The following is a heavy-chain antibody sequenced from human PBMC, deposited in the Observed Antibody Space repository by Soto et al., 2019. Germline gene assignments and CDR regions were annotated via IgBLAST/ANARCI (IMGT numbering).Heavy chain of an antibody. D-gene: IGHD3-22*01. Sequence: EVQLVESGGGLVKPGGSLRLSCAASGFTFSNAWMNWVRQAPGKGLEWVGRIKSKSDGETTDYAAPVKGRFTSSRDDPKNTLYLQMTSLKTADTAVYYCTTGLTYYYDSSGYYWAGGMDVWGQGITVTVSS. CDR1: GFTFSNAW. V-gene: IGHV3-15*01. CDR2: IKSKSDGETT. J-gene: IGHJ6*02. CDR3: TTGLTYYYDSSGYYWAGGMDV.